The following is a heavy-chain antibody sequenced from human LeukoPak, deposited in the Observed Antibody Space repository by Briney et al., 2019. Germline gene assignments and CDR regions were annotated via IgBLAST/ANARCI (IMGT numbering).Heavy chain of an antibody. CDR3: ARVGRGGMATPTFDS. V-gene: IGHV4-39*01. CDR2: IYDSGST. CDR1: GGSISSGDDY. D-gene: IGHD5-24*01. J-gene: IGHJ4*02. Sequence: SETLSLTCTVSGGSISSGDDYWGWIRQPPGKGLEFIGSIYDSGSTYYNPSLKSRVTISVDTSKNQFSLKLSSVTAADTAVYYCARVGRGGMATPTFDSWGQGTLVTVSS.